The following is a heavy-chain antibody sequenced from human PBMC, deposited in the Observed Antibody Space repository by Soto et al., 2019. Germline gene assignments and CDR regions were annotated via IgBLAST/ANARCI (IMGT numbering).Heavy chain of an antibody. Sequence: EVQVLESGGGLVQPGGSLRLSCAASGFTFSIYAMSWVRQAPGKGLEWVSTISGSGGRTNYADSVKGRFTISRDNSKNTLYLQMNSLRAEDTALYYCCYYDSSGYGYKYNWLDPWGQGTLVTVSS. CDR2: ISGSGGRT. CDR3: CYYDSSGYGYKYNWLDP. D-gene: IGHD3-22*01. J-gene: IGHJ5*02. V-gene: IGHV3-23*01. CDR1: GFTFSIYA.